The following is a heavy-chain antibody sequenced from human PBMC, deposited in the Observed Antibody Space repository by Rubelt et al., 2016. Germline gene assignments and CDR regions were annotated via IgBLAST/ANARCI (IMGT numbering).Heavy chain of an antibody. CDR1: GYTFTGYY. Sequence: VQLVQSGAEVKKPGASVKVSCKASGYTFTGYYMHWVRQAPGQGLEWMGRINHKSGGTNYAHNFLGRVTVTRDTSTSTAYMGLSRVRSDDTDGYYCARGIAVAGTFDYWGQGTLVTVSS. CDR2: INHKSGGT. D-gene: IGHD6-19*01. J-gene: IGHJ4*02. V-gene: IGHV1-2*05. CDR3: ARGIAVAGTFDY.